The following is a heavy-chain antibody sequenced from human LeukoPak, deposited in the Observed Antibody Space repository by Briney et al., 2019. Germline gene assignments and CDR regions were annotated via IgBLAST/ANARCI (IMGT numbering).Heavy chain of an antibody. Sequence: GASVKVSCKASGYTFTGYYMHWVRQAPGQGLEWMGWINPNSGGTNYAQKLQGRVTMTTDTSTSTAYMELRSLRSDDTAVYYCARPFMGGYCSSTSCTNNWFDPWGQGTLVTVSS. J-gene: IGHJ5*02. CDR1: GYTFTGYY. CDR3: ARPFMGGYCSSTSCTNNWFDP. D-gene: IGHD2-2*01. V-gene: IGHV1-2*02. CDR2: INPNSGGT.